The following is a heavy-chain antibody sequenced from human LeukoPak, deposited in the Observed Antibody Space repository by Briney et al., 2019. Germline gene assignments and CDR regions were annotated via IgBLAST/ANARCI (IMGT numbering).Heavy chain of an antibody. CDR1: GFTFSSYA. CDR3: AGTCWFELLPDYYYYGMDV. V-gene: IGHV3-23*01. CDR2: ISCSGGST. D-gene: IGHD2-15*01. J-gene: IGHJ6*02. Sequence: GGSLRLSCAASGFTFSSYAMSWVRQAPGKGLEWVSAISCSGGSTYYADSVKGRFTISRDNSKNTLYLQMNSLRAEDTAVYYCAGTCWFELLPDYYYYGMDVWGQGTTVTVSS.